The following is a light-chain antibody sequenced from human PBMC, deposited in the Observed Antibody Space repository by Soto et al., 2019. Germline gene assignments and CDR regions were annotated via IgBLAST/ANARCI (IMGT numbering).Light chain of an antibody. V-gene: IGLV2-14*01. CDR1: ITDIGAYNY. CDR2: GVS. J-gene: IGLJ3*02. CDR3: MCYAGGNNWV. Sequence: QSVLTQPASVSGSPGQSVTISGTGTITDIGAYNYVSWYQQHPGKAPKLLIYGVSSRPSGVSNRFSGSKSGNTASLTISGLQADAEADYSCMCYAGGNNWVFGGGTQVT.